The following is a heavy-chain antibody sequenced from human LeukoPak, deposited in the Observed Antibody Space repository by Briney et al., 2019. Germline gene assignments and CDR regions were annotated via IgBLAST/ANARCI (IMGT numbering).Heavy chain of an antibody. J-gene: IGHJ4*02. CDR3: ARRRVDYRSDC. D-gene: IGHD4-11*01. CDR1: GYSFTSYW. Sequence: GESVKISCKGFGYSFTSYWIAWVRQMPGKGLEWMGIIYPGDSDTRYSPSFQGQVTISADKSITTAYLQWSSLKASDTAIYYCARRRVDYRSDCWGQGTLVTV. V-gene: IGHV5-51*01. CDR2: IYPGDSDT.